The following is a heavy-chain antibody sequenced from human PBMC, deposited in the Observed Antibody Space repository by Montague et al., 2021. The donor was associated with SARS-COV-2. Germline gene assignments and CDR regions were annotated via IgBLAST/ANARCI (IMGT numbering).Heavy chain of an antibody. V-gene: IGHV6-1*01. J-gene: IGHJ4*02. CDR1: GDSVSRNSVA. CDR2: TYYRSKWYN. D-gene: IGHD1-26*01. CDR3: ARTSASSDY. Sequence: CAISGDSVSRNSVACNWIRQSPSSGLEWLGRTYYRSKWYNDYAVSVKSRITINPDTSKNQISLQLNSVTPGDTAVYYCARTSASSDYWGQGTLVTVSS.